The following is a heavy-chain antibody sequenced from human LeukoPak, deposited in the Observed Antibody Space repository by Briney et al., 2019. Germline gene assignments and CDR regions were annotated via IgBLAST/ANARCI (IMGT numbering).Heavy chain of an antibody. D-gene: IGHD2-8*01. CDR2: IIPILGIA. V-gene: IGHV1-69*04. CDR1: GGTFISYA. Sequence: GASVKVSCKASGGTFISYAISWVRQAPGQGLEWMGRIIPILGIANYAQKFQGRVTITADRSTSTAYMELSSLRSEDTAVYYCARDLTQNIVLYYWGQGTLVTVSS. J-gene: IGHJ4*02. CDR3: ARDLTQNIVLYY.